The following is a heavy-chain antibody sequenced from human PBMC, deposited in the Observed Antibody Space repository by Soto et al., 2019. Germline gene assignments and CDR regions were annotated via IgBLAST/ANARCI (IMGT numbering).Heavy chain of an antibody. CDR3: AKDRKLPTVTTHLSYYYYYGMDV. D-gene: IGHD4-17*01. Sequence: QVQLVESGGGVVQPGRSLRLSCAASGFTFSSYGMHWVRQAPGKGLEWVAVISYDGSNKYYADSVKGRFTISRDNSKNTLYLQMNSLRAEDTAVYYCAKDRKLPTVTTHLSYYYYYGMDVWGQGTTVTVSS. CDR1: GFTFSSYG. V-gene: IGHV3-30*18. CDR2: ISYDGSNK. J-gene: IGHJ6*02.